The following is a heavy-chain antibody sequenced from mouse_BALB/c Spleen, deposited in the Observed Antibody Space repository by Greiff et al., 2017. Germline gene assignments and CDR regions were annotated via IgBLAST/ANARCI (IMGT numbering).Heavy chain of an antibody. CDR2: ISYSGST. V-gene: IGHV3-2*02. Sequence: EVHLVESGPGLVKPSQSLSLTCTVTGYSITSDYAWNWIRQFPGNKLEWMGYISYSGSTSYNPSLKSRISITRDTSKNQFFLQLNSVTTEDTATYYCARWEIYDGYPFAYWGQGTLVTVSA. J-gene: IGHJ3*01. CDR1: GYSITSDYA. D-gene: IGHD2-3*01. CDR3: ARWEIYDGYPFAY.